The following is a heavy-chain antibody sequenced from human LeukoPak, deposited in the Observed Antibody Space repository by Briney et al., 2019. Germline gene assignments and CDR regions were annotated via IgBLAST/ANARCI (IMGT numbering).Heavy chain of an antibody. Sequence: ASVKVSCKASGYTSIDYYINWVRQAPGQGLEWMGWISPNSGVTNYAQKFQGRVTMTRDTSVSTAYMELTSLTSDDTAVYYCARWGGVQFDSWGQGTLVTVSS. J-gene: IGHJ5*01. V-gene: IGHV1-2*02. CDR3: ARWGGVQFDS. CDR1: GYTSIDYY. CDR2: ISPNSGVT. D-gene: IGHD2-8*01.